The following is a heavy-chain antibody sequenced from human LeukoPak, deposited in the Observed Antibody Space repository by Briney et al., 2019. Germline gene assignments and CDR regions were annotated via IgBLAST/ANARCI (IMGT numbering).Heavy chain of an antibody. J-gene: IGHJ4*02. CDR1: GYTFTSYG. D-gene: IGHD3-22*01. CDR2: ISAYSGNT. CDR3: ATYSSGYYYNYFDY. Sequence: ASVKVSCKSSGYTFTSYGLSWVRQAPGQGLEWMGWISAYSGNTNYAQKLQGRVTMTTDTSTSTAYMELRSLRSDDTAVCYCATYSSGYYYNYFDYWGQGTLVTVSS. V-gene: IGHV1-18*01.